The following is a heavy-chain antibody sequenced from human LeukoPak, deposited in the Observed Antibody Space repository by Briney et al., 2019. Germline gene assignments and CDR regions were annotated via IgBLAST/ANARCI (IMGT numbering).Heavy chain of an antibody. Sequence: SETLSLTCTVSGGSISSYYWSWIRQPPGKGLEWIGYIYYSGSTNYNPSPKSRVTISVDTSKNQFSLKLSSVTAADTAVYYCARGRRDGYNRAPACAFDIWGQGTMVTVSS. J-gene: IGHJ3*02. D-gene: IGHD5-24*01. V-gene: IGHV4-59*01. CDR2: IYYSGST. CDR1: GGSISSYY. CDR3: ARGRRDGYNRAPACAFDI.